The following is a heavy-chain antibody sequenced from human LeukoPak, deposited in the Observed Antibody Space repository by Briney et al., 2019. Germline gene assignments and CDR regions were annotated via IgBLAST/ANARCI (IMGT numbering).Heavy chain of an antibody. D-gene: IGHD5-18*01. J-gene: IGHJ4*02. CDR1: GGTFSSYA. CDR3: ARALQKDTAMGYDY. V-gene: IGHV1-69*04. Sequence: SVKVSCTASGGTFSSYAISWVRQAPGPGLEQMGRIIPILGIANYAQKFQGRVTITADKSTSTAYMELSSLRSEDTAVYYCARALQKDTAMGYDYWGQGTLVTVSS. CDR2: IIPILGIA.